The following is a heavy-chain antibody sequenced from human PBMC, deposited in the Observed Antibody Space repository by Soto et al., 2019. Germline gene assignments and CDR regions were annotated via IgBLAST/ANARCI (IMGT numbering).Heavy chain of an antibody. D-gene: IGHD1-26*01. Sequence: GGSLRLSCAASGFTFSSYAMHWVRQAPGKGLEWVAVISYDGSNKYYADSVKGRFTISRDNSKNTLYLQMNSLRAEDTAVYCCARVSATDRQIVGATYNYWGQGTLVTVSS. CDR1: GFTFSSYA. V-gene: IGHV3-30-3*01. CDR2: ISYDGSNK. J-gene: IGHJ4*02. CDR3: ARVSATDRQIVGATYNY.